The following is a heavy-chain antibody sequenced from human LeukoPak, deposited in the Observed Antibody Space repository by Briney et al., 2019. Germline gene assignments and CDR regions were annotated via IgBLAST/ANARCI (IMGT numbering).Heavy chain of an antibody. Sequence: SETLSLTCTVSGGSISSGSYYWSWIPQPAGKGQEWIGRIYTSGSTNYNPSLKSRVTISVATSKNQFSLKLSSVTAADTAVYYCARGAYYDILTSADFDYWGQGTLVTVSS. CDR1: GGSISSGSYY. D-gene: IGHD3-9*01. J-gene: IGHJ4*02. V-gene: IGHV4-61*02. CDR3: ARGAYYDILTSADFDY. CDR2: IYTSGST.